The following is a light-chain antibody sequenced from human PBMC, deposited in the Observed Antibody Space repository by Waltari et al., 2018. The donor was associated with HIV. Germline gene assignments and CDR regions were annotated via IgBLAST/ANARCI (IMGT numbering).Light chain of an antibody. CDR2: KDS. J-gene: IGLJ2*01. CDR1: ALPKQY. V-gene: IGLV3-25*03. CDR3: QSPDSGTYVV. Sequence: SYDLTQPPSVSVSPGQTARITCSGDALPKQYAFWYQQKPGQAPVLVIYKDSERPSGIPERFSGSSSGTTVTLTISGVQAEDEAVYYCQSPDSGTYVVFGGGTKLTVL.